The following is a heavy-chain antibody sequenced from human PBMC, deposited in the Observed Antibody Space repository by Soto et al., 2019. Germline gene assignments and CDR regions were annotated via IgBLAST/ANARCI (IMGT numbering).Heavy chain of an antibody. Sequence: QVQLVESGGGVVQPGRSLRLSCAASGFTFSSYAMHWVRQAPGKGLEWVAVISYDGSNKYYADSVKGRFTISRDNSKNTLYLEMNSLRAEDTAVYYCARKQLVRRYFDLWGRGTLVNVPS. D-gene: IGHD6-6*01. V-gene: IGHV3-30-3*01. CDR1: GFTFSSYA. CDR2: ISYDGSNK. J-gene: IGHJ2*01. CDR3: ARKQLVRRYFDL.